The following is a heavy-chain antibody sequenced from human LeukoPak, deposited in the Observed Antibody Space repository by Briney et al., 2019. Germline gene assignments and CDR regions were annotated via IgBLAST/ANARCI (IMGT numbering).Heavy chain of an antibody. CDR3: ARVSSYGSGSIYSTFYYGMDV. J-gene: IGHJ6*04. CDR1: GDSVSSNSAA. V-gene: IGHV6-1*01. Sequence: SQTLSLTCAISGDSVSSNSAAWNWIRQSPSRGLEWLGRTYYRSKWYNDYAVSVKSRITISPDTSKNQFSLQLNSVTPEDTAVYYCARVSSYGSGSIYSTFYYGMDVWGKGTTVTVSS. CDR2: TYYRSKWYN. D-gene: IGHD3-10*01.